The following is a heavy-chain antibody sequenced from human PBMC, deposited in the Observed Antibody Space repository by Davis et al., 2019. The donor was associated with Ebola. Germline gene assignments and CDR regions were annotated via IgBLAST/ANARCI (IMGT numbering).Heavy chain of an antibody. Sequence: ASVKLSCKASGYTFTSYYMHWVRQAPGQGLEWMGIINPSGGSTSYAQKFQGRVTMTRDTSTSTVYMELSSLRSEDTAVYYCAKPGIQLWLGFDYWGQGTLLTVSS. CDR3: AKPGIQLWLGFDY. V-gene: IGHV1-46*01. D-gene: IGHD5-18*01. CDR1: GYTFTSYY. CDR2: INPSGGST. J-gene: IGHJ4*02.